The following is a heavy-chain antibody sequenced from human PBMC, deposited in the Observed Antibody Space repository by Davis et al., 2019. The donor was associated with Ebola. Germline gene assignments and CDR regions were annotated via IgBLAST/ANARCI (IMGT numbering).Heavy chain of an antibody. J-gene: IGHJ6*03. V-gene: IGHV1-18*01. CDR3: ARRHYYGSGSPLSYYYYYMDV. Sequence: ASVKVSCKASGYTFTSYGISWVRQAPGQGLEWMGWISAYNGNTNYAQKLQGRVTMTTDTSTSTAYMELRSLRSDDTAVYYCARRHYYGSGSPLSYYYYYMDVWGKGTTVTVSS. CDR1: GYTFTSYG. D-gene: IGHD3-10*01. CDR2: ISAYNGNT.